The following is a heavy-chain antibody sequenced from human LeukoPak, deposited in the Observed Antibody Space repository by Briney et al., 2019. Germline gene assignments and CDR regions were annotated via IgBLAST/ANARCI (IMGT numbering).Heavy chain of an antibody. Sequence: PGGSLRLSCAASGFTFSTYVMSWVRRAPGKGLEWVSAISGSGGSTYSADSVKGRFTISRDNSKNTLYLQMNSLRAEDTAVYYRAKRMPYYFDYWGQGTLVTVSS. CDR2: ISGSGGST. CDR3: AKRMPYYFDY. V-gene: IGHV3-23*01. D-gene: IGHD2-15*01. CDR1: GFTFSTYV. J-gene: IGHJ4*02.